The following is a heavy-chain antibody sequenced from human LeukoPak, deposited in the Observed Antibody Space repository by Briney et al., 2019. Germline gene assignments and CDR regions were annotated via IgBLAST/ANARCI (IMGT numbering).Heavy chain of an antibody. J-gene: IGHJ3*02. CDR1: GYTLTELS. Sequence: ASVKVSCKVSGYTLTELSMHWVRQAPGKGLEWMGGFDPEDGETIYARKFQGRVTMTTDTSTSTAYMELRSLRSDDTAVYYCARDQGSLTMSRDAFDIWGQGTMVTVSS. D-gene: IGHD1-1*01. CDR2: FDPEDGET. CDR3: ARDQGSLTMSRDAFDI. V-gene: IGHV1-24*01.